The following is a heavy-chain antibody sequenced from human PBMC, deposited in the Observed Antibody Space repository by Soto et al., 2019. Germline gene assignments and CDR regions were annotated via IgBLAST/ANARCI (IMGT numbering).Heavy chain of an antibody. CDR1: GDSIISYY. CDR2: IYYSGNT. J-gene: IGHJ6*03. D-gene: IGHD3-10*01. Sequence: SETLSLTCTVSGDSIISYYWSWIRQPPGKGLEWIASIYYSGNTNYNPSLKSRVTTSIDMSKNQFSLRLSSVTAADTAVYYCARLRYYGSGNYYMDVWGKGTTVTVSS. CDR3: ARLRYYGSGNYYMDV. V-gene: IGHV4-59*08.